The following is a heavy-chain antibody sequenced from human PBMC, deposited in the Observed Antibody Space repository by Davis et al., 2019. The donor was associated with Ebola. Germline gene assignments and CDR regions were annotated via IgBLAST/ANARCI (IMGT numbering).Heavy chain of an antibody. CDR1: GFSFSSYW. Sequence: GESLNISCAASGFSFSSYWMHWVRQAPGKGLVWVSRINSDGSKITYADSVKGRFTISRDNAKNTLYLQMSSLRADDTAVYYGARVAYGDYWRWFESWGQGMLVTVSS. D-gene: IGHD4-17*01. CDR2: INSDGSKI. CDR3: ARVAYGDYWRWFES. V-gene: IGHV3-74*01. J-gene: IGHJ5*01.